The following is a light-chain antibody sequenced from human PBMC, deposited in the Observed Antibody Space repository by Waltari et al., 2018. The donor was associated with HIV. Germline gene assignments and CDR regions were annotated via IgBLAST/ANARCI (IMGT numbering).Light chain of an antibody. Sequence: DIVMTQSPDSLAVSLGERATINSQTSQSVLYNSNNKNYLAWFQQKSGQSPRLLIYWASTRESGVPDRFSGSGSGTDFALTISNLQAEDVAVYYCQQYYGTPYTFGQGTKLEIK. CDR1: QSVLYNSNNKNY. CDR2: WAS. J-gene: IGKJ2*01. V-gene: IGKV4-1*01. CDR3: QQYYGTPYT.